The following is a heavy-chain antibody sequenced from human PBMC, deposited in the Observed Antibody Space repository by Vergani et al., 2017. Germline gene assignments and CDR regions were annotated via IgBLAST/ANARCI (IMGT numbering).Heavy chain of an antibody. J-gene: IGHJ5*02. CDR1: GYTFTSYD. CDR3: ARGERPRYSGRVTPHNWFDP. Sequence: QVQLVQSGAAVKKPGASVKVSCKASGYTFTSYDINWVRQATGQGLEWMGWMNPNSGNTGYAQKFQGRVTITRNTSISTAYMELSSLRSEDTAVYYCARGERPRYSGRVTPHNWFDPWGQGTLVTVSS. D-gene: IGHD5-12*01. V-gene: IGHV1-8*03. CDR2: MNPNSGNT.